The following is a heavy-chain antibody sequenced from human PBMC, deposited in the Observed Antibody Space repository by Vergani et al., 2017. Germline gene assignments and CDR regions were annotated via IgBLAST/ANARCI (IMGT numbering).Heavy chain of an antibody. CDR2: IYYSGST. Sequence: QVQLQESGPGLVKPSQTLSLTCTVSGGSISSGDYYWSWIRQPPGKGLEWIGYIYYSGSTYYNPSLKRRVTISVDTSKNQFSLKLSSVTAADTAVYYCAIVGVVRGGSYYYYYYGMDVWGQGTTVTVSS. D-gene: IGHD3-10*01. J-gene: IGHJ6*02. CDR1: GGSISSGDYY. CDR3: AIVGVVRGGSYYYYYYGMDV. V-gene: IGHV4-30-4*08.